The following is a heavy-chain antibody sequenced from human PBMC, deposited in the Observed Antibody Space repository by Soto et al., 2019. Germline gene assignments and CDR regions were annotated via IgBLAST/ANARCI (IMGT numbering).Heavy chain of an antibody. V-gene: IGHV4-39*07. D-gene: IGHD3-3*01. CDR2: IFDTGTT. CDR1: GGSISGSTYY. Sequence: SETLSLTCTVSGGSISGSTYYWGWIRQPPGKGLEWIGSIFDTGTTFYNPSLKSRVTISVDTSKHQFSLKLSSLSAADTAVYYCARESDWSGFFDYWGQGVLVTVSS. J-gene: IGHJ4*02. CDR3: ARESDWSGFFDY.